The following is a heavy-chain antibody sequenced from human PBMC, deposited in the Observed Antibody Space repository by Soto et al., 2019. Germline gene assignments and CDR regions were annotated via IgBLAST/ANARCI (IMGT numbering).Heavy chain of an antibody. CDR3: ARHPERIAQIGWFDP. D-gene: IGHD6-13*01. CDR1: GFTFSSYG. CDR2: IWNDGSNK. Sequence: GGSLRLSCAASGFTFSSYGMHWVRQAPGKGLEWVADIWNDGSNKYYADSVKGRFTISRDNAKNSLYLQMNSLRAEDTAVYYCARHPERIAQIGWFDPWGQGTLVTVSS. J-gene: IGHJ5*02. V-gene: IGHV3-33*01.